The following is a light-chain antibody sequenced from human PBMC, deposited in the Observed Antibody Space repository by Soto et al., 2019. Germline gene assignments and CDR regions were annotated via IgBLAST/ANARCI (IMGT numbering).Light chain of an antibody. CDR2: DVS. CDR1: SSDVGGYNY. V-gene: IGLV2-14*01. CDR3: SSYTSSSVV. Sequence: QSALTQPASVSGSPGQSITISCTGTSSDVGGYNYVSWYQQHPGKAPKLMIYDVSNRPSGVSNRFSGSKSVNTASLTISGLQAEDEADYYCSSYTSSSVVFGGGTKVTVL. J-gene: IGLJ2*01.